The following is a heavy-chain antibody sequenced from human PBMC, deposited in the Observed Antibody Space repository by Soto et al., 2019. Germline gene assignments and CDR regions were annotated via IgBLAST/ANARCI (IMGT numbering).Heavy chain of an antibody. CDR1: GFTFSSYA. Sequence: GSLRLSCAASGFTFSSYAMHWVRQAPGKGLEWVAAISSYGSNKYYADSVKGRFTISRDNSKTTLYLQMNSLRAEDTAVYYCAKEACTNGLCYTNYFDSWGQGALVTVSS. V-gene: IGHV3-30*18. D-gene: IGHD2-8*01. CDR2: ISSYGSNK. CDR3: AKEACTNGLCYTNYFDS. J-gene: IGHJ4*02.